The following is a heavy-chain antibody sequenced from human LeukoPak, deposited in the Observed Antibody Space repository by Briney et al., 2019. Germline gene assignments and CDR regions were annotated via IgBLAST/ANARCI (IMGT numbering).Heavy chain of an antibody. D-gene: IGHD1-26*01. V-gene: IGHV1-69*05. J-gene: IGHJ4*02. CDR2: IIPIFGTA. Sequence: SVKVSRKASGGTFSSYAISWVRQAPGQGLEWMGRIIPIFGTANYAQKFQGRVTITTDESTSTAYMELSSLRSEDTAVYYCARANSEGATNFDYWGQGTLVTVSS. CDR1: GGTFSSYA. CDR3: ARANSEGATNFDY.